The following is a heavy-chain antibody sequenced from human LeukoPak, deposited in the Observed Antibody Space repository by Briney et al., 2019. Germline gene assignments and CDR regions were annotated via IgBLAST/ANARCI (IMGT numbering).Heavy chain of an antibody. D-gene: IGHD6-19*01. J-gene: IGHJ4*02. CDR3: ARVGAGYSSGWPYYFDY. V-gene: IGHV3-48*03. CDR1: GFTFSSYE. CDR2: ISSSGTII. Sequence: PGGSLRLSCTASGFTFSSYEMNWVRQAPGKGLEWVSHISSSGTIIYYADSVKGRFTISRDNAKNSLYLQMNSLRAEDTAVYYCARVGAGYSSGWPYYFDYWGQGTLVTVSS.